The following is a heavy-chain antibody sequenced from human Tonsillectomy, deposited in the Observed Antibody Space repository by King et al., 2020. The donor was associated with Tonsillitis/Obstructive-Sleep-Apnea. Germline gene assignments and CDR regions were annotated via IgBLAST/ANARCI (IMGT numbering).Heavy chain of an antibody. CDR2: INHSGST. D-gene: IGHD3-3*01. CDR3: ARVVTIFGVVTDLFDY. V-gene: IGHV4-34*01. CDR1: GGSFSGYY. J-gene: IGHJ4*02. Sequence: VQLQQWGAGLLKPSETLSLTCAVYGGSFSGYYWSWIRQPPGKGLEWIGEINHSGSTNYNPSLKSRVTIPVDTSKNQFSLKLSSVTAADTAVYYCARVVTIFGVVTDLFDYWGQGTLVTVSS.